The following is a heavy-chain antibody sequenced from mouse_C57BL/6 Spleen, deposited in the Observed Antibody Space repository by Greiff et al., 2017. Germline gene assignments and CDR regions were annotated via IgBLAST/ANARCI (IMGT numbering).Heavy chain of an antibody. Sequence: QVQLKESGPELVKPGASVKLSCKASGYTFTSYDINWVKQRPGQGLEWIGWIYPRDGSTKYNEKFKGKATLTVDPSSSTAYMELHSLTSEDSAVYFGARSYDNLRGGAMDYWGQGTSVTVSS. CDR1: GYTFTSYD. J-gene: IGHJ4*01. D-gene: IGHD2-1*01. CDR3: ARSYDNLRGGAMDY. CDR2: IYPRDGST. V-gene: IGHV1-85*01.